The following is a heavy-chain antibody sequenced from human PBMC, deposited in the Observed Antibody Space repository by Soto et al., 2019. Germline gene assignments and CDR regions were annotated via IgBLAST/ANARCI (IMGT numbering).Heavy chain of an antibody. CDR2: IYTSGST. CDR1: GGSIRSYY. CDR3: ARDEAGITGTTHYYYYYGMDV. V-gene: IGHV4-4*07. Sequence: GPTSETLSLTCNVSGGSIRSYYWSWVRQPAGKPLEWIGRIYTSGSTNYNPSLKSRVTISVDTSKNQFSLKLSSVTAADTAVYYCARDEAGITGTTHYYYYYGMDVWGQGTTVTVSS. D-gene: IGHD1-20*01. J-gene: IGHJ6*02.